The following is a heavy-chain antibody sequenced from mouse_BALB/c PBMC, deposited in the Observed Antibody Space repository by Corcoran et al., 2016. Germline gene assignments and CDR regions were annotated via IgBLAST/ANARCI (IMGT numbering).Heavy chain of an antibody. CDR2: IDPSDSYT. J-gene: IGHJ4*01. CDR1: GYTFTSYW. Sequence: QVQLQQPGAELVKPGASVKLSCKASGYTFTSYWMHWVKQRPGQGLEWIGEIDPSDSYTNYNQKFKGKATLTVDKSSSTAYMQLSSLTSEDSAVYYCARYYMDYWGQGTSVTVSS. V-gene: IGHV1-69*02. D-gene: IGHD1-1*01. CDR3: ARYYMDY.